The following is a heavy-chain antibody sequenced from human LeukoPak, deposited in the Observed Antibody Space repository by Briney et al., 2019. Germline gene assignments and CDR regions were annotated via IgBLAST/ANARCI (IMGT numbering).Heavy chain of an antibody. CDR1: GFTFSSYA. CDR3: AKDGLGYYYGSGSYLPFDY. Sequence: GGSLRLSCAASGFTFSSYAMSWVRQAPGKGLEWVSAISGSGGSTYYADSVKGRFTISRDNSRNTLYLQMNSLRAEDTAVYYCAKDGLGYYYGSGSYLPFDYWGQGTLVTVSS. CDR2: ISGSGGST. V-gene: IGHV3-23*01. J-gene: IGHJ4*02. D-gene: IGHD3-10*01.